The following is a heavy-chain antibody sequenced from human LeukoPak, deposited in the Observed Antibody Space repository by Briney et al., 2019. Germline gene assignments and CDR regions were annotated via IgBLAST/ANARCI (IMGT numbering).Heavy chain of an antibody. Sequence: SETLSLTCAVYGGSFSGYYWSWIRQPPGEGLEWIGEINHSGSTNYNPSLKSRVTISVDTSKNPFSLKLSSVTAADTAVYYCARVMAAAGIGYWGQGTLVTVSS. CDR1: GGSFSGYY. D-gene: IGHD6-13*01. V-gene: IGHV4-34*01. J-gene: IGHJ4*02. CDR3: ARVMAAAGIGY. CDR2: INHSGST.